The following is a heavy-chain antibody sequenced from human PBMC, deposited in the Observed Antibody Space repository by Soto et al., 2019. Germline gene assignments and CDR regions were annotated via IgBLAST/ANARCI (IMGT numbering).Heavy chain of an antibody. CDR3: ARALYDNSGHYHGAFDH. CDR1: GFTFSSYE. Sequence: GGSLRLSCAASGFTFSSYEMNWVRQAPGKGLEWVSYLSDSGFTIHYAESVKGRFTISRDNAKNSLYLQMNGLRAEDTAVYYCARALYDNSGHYHGAFDHWGRGTLVTVSS. V-gene: IGHV3-48*03. J-gene: IGHJ4*02. D-gene: IGHD3-22*01. CDR2: LSDSGFTI.